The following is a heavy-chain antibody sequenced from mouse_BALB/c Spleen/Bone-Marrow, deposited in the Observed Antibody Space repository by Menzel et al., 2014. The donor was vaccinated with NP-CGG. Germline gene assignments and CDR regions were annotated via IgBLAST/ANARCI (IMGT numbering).Heavy chain of an antibody. D-gene: IGHD1-1*01. Sequence: QVQLQQSGAELMKPGASVKISCKATGYTFSSYWIEWVKRRPGHGLEWIGEILPGSGNTNYNEKFKGKATFTADTSSNTAYMQLSSLTSEDSAVYYCAREDITTVVEMDYWGQGTSVTVSS. J-gene: IGHJ4*01. V-gene: IGHV1-9*01. CDR2: ILPGSGNT. CDR1: GYTFSSYW. CDR3: AREDITTVVEMDY.